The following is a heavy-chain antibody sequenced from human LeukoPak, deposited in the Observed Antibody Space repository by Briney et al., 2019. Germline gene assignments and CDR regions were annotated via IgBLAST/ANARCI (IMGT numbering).Heavy chain of an antibody. J-gene: IGHJ3*02. Sequence: GASVKVSCKASGYTFTSYGISWVRQAPGQGLEWMGWISAYNGNTNYAQKLQGRVTMTRDTSTSTVYMELSSLRLEDTAVYYCARPGGDSNPWGAFDIWGQGTMVTVSS. CDR3: ARPGGDSNPWGAFDI. CDR2: ISAYNGNT. V-gene: IGHV1-18*01. D-gene: IGHD3-22*01. CDR1: GYTFTSYG.